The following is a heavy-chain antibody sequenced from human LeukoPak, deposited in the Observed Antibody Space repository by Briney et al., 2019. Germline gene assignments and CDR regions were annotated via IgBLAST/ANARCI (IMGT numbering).Heavy chain of an antibody. D-gene: IGHD3-10*01. Sequence: PGGSLRLSCAASGFSFNTYAMSWVRQAPGKWLEWVSAISGSGDNTHYADSVKGRFTISRDNSKNTMYLQMNSLRAEDTAVYYCASGAQPDNWGQGTLVTVSS. J-gene: IGHJ4*02. V-gene: IGHV3-23*01. CDR1: GFSFNTYA. CDR3: ASGAQPDN. CDR2: ISGSGDNT.